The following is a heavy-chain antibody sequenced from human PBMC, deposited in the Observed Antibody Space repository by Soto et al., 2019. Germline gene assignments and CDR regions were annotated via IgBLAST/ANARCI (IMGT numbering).Heavy chain of an antibody. V-gene: IGHV1-69*01. D-gene: IGHD5-12*01. CDR3: ARVMGFGLRGWFDP. J-gene: IGHJ5*02. CDR2: IIPILGTA. CDR1: GGTFSSYA. Sequence: QVQLVQSGAEVKKPGSSVKVSCKASGGTFSSYAISWVRQAPGQGLEWMGGIIPILGTANYAQKFQGRVTITADESTNTAYMELSSMRAEYTAVYYCARVMGFGLRGWFDPWGQGTLVTVSS.